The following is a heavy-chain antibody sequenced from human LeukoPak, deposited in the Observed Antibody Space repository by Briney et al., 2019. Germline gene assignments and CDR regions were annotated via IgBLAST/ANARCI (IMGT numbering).Heavy chain of an antibody. CDR1: GGSITSGNW. CDR3: ARTGSTVTMLYPFDH. V-gene: IGHV4-4*02. D-gene: IGHD4-17*01. Sequence: PSGTLSLTCAVSGGSITSGNWWSWVRQPPRKGLEWIGEIYHSGSTNYNPSLKSRVSISVDTSKNQFSLKLSSVTAADTAVYYCARTGSTVTMLYPFDHWGQGTLVTVSS. J-gene: IGHJ5*02. CDR2: IYHSGST.